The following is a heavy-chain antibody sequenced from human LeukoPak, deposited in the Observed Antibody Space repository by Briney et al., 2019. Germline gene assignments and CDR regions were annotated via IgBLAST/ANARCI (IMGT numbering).Heavy chain of an antibody. CDR3: ARVSGWYEDYYYGMDV. D-gene: IGHD6-19*01. CDR1: RYTFTDYY. Sequence: ASVKVSCKASRYTFTDYYMHWVRQAPGQGLEWMGWVHPNSGGTNYAQKFQGRVTMTRDTSISTAYMELSRLTSDDTAVYYCARVSGWYEDYYYGMDVWGQGTTVTVSS. J-gene: IGHJ6*02. CDR2: VHPNSGGT. V-gene: IGHV1-2*02.